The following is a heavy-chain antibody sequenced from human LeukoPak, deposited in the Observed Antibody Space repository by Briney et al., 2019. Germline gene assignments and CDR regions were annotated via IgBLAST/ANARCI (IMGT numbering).Heavy chain of an antibody. Sequence: GGFLRLSCAASGFTFSSYSMNWVRQAPGIGLEWVSSISSGSSYIYYADSVKGRFTISSDNAKNSLYLQMNSLSAEDTDVYYCACTSGYDFSSYYYYYMDVWGKGTTVTVSS. J-gene: IGHJ6*03. CDR3: ACTSGYDFSSYYYYYMDV. CDR1: GFTFSSYS. V-gene: IGHV3-21*01. CDR2: ISSGSSYI. D-gene: IGHD5-12*01.